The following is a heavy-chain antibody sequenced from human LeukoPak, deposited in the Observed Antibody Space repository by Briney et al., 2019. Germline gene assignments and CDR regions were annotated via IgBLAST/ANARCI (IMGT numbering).Heavy chain of an antibody. CDR3: ARRSASSFDY. CDR2: IYHSGST. Sequence: PSEXLSXTXXVXGGSISSSNWWSWVRQPPGKGLEWIGEIYHSGSTNYNPSLKSRVTITVDKSKNQFSLKLSSATAADTAVYYCARRSASSFDYWGQGTLVTVSS. V-gene: IGHV4-4*02. J-gene: IGHJ4*02. D-gene: IGHD6-25*01. CDR1: GGSISSSNW.